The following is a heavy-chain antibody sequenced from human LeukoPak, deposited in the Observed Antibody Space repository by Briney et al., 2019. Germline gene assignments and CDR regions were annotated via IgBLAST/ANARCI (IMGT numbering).Heavy chain of an antibody. V-gene: IGHV4-38-2*02. CDR3: AKDMYYDSSGPVFDY. Sequence: SETLSLTCTVFGYSISSGYCWGWIRQPPGKGLEWIGTIYHDGRTYFNPSLKSRVTISVDTSKNQFSLKLSSVTAADTAVYYCAKDMYYDSSGPVFDYWGQGTLVTVSS. J-gene: IGHJ4*02. D-gene: IGHD3-22*01. CDR1: GYSISSGYC. CDR2: IYHDGRT.